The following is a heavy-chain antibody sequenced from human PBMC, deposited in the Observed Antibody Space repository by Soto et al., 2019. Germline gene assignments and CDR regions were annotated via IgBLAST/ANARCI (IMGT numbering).Heavy chain of an antibody. V-gene: IGHV4-31*11. CDR2: IYYSGST. CDR3: ARSSAVVTHFDY. Sequence: QVQLQESGPGLVKPSGTLSLTCAVSGGSISSGGYYWSWIRQHPGKGLEWIGYIYYSGSTYYNPSLKSRVTISVDTSKNQFSLKLSSVTAADTAVYYCARSSAVVTHFDYWGQGTLVTVSS. J-gene: IGHJ4*02. CDR1: GGSISSGGYY. D-gene: IGHD2-21*02.